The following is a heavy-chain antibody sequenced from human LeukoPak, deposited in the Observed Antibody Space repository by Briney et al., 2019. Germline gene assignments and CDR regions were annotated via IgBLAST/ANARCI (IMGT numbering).Heavy chain of an antibody. CDR1: GDSVSSNSAA. J-gene: IGHJ4*02. D-gene: IGHD3-22*01. CDR2: TYYRSKWYN. V-gene: IGHV6-1*01. Sequence: SQTLSLTCAISGDSVSSNSAAWNWIRQSPSRGLERLGRTYYRSKWYNDYAVSVKSRVTINPDTSKNQFSLQLNSVTPEDTAVYYCARGQYYYESSAYYYFDYWGQGTLVTVSS. CDR3: ARGQYYYESSAYYYFDY.